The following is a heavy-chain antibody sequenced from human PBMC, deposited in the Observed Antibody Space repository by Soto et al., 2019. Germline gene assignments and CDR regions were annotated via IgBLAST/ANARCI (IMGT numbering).Heavy chain of an antibody. D-gene: IGHD2-2*01. Sequence: PGGSLRLSCAASGFTFSSYAMSWVRQAPGKGLEWVSAISGSGGSTYYADSVKGRFTISRDNSKNTLYLQMNSLRAEDAAVYYCARRSCSTISCPRHGFDIWGQGTMVTVSS. CDR2: ISGSGGST. J-gene: IGHJ3*02. CDR1: GFTFSSYA. CDR3: ARRSCSTISCPRHGFDI. V-gene: IGHV3-23*01.